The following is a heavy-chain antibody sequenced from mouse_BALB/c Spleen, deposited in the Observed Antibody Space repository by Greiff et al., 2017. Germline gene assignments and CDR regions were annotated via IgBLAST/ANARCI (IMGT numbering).Heavy chain of an antibody. CDR3: ARGATETPADWFAY. D-gene: IGHD3-1*01. J-gene: IGHJ3*01. CDR2: IYPGSGNT. V-gene: IGHV1-77*01. Sequence: QVQLQQSGAELARPGASVKLSCKASGYTFTDYYINWVKQRTGQGLEWIGEIYPGSGNTYYNEKFKGKATLTADKSSSTAYMQLSSLTSEDSAVYFCARGATETPADWFAYWGQGTLVTVSA. CDR1: GYTFTDYY.